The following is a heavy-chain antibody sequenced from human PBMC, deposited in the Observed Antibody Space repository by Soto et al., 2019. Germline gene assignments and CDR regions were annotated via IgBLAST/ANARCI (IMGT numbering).Heavy chain of an antibody. CDR2: IYYSGST. D-gene: IGHD6-13*01. V-gene: IGHV4-59*12. Sequence: PSETLSLTCTVSGGSISSYYWSWIRQPPGKGLEWIGYIYYSGSTNYNPSLKSRVTISVDTSKNQFSLQLNSVTPEDTAVYYCAREAAGSSFDYWGQETLVTVSS. CDR3: AREAAGSSFDY. J-gene: IGHJ4*02. CDR1: GGSISSYY.